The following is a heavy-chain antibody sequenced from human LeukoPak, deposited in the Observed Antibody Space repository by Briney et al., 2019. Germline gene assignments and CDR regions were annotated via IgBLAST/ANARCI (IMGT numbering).Heavy chain of an antibody. Sequence: PGGSLRLSCAASGFTFDDYAMHWVRQAPGKGLEWVPLISWDGGSTYYADSVKGRFTISRDNSKNSLYLQMNSLRAEDTALYYCAKGPYCSSTSCYTPYFDYWGQGTLVTVSS. CDR3: AKGPYCSSTSCYTPYFDY. D-gene: IGHD2-2*02. CDR1: GFTFDDYA. CDR2: ISWDGGST. V-gene: IGHV3-43D*03. J-gene: IGHJ4*02.